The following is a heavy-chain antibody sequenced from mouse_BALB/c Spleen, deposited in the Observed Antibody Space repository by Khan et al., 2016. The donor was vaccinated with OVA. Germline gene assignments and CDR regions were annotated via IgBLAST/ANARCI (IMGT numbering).Heavy chain of an antibody. V-gene: IGHV5-17*02. D-gene: IGHD2-3*01. CDR3: ARTGYYYFDY. Sequence: EVELVEPGGGLVQPGGSRKLSCAASGFTFSGFGMHWVRQAPGKGLEWVAYISGVSCTLYYPDPVKGRFTISRYNPKTALVLQMASLRSEYTAMYYCARTGYYYFDYWVQGTTLTVSS. CDR1: GFTFSGFG. J-gene: IGHJ2*01. CDR2: ISGVSCTL.